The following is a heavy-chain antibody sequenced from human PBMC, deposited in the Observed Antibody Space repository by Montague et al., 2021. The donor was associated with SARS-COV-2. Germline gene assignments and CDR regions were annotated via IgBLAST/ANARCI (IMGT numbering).Heavy chain of an antibody. D-gene: IGHD1-14*01. CDR3: TQERGPGRTTWHYFDY. CDR2: TYYMSKWYN. J-gene: IGHJ4*02. Sequence: CAISGDSVSSNRPAWNWLRQSLSQALEWLGRTYYMSKWYNDYAVSVRSRITISPDTSKNQFALQLNSVTPEDTAVYYCTQERGPGRTTWHYFDYWGQGTLVTVSS. V-gene: IGHV6-1*01. CDR1: GDSVSSNRPA.